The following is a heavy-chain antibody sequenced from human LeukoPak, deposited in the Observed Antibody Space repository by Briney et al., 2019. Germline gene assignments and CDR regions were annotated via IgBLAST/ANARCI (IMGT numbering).Heavy chain of an antibody. J-gene: IGHJ3*02. D-gene: IGHD1-14*01. CDR2: IVPILGIA. CDR3: ARGLSPDNRNLGAFDI. Sequence: ASVKVSCKASGGSFSSYAISWVRQAPGQGLEWMGRIVPILGIANYAQKFQGRVTITADKSTSTAYMELSSLRSEDTAVYYCARGLSPDNRNLGAFDIWGQGTMVTVSS. CDR1: GGSFSSYA. V-gene: IGHV1-69*04.